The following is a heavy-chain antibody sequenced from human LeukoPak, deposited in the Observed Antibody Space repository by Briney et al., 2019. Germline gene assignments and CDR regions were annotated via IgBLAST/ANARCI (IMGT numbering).Heavy chain of an antibody. CDR3: ARDGHLRPNWFDP. CDR2: IYYSGST. Sequence: PSETLSLTCSVSGGSISTSSFYWGWIRQPPGKGLEWIGNIYYSGSTYYNPSLKSRVTISVDTSKNQFSLNLRSVTAADTAVYYCARDGHLRPNWFDPWGQGTLVTVSS. J-gene: IGHJ5*02. D-gene: IGHD3-3*02. V-gene: IGHV4-39*07. CDR1: GGSISTSSFY.